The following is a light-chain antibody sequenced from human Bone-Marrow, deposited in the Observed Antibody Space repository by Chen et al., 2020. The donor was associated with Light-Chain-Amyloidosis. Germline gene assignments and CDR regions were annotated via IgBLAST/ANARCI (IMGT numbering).Light chain of an antibody. CDR3: SSYTIADTLV. CDR1: SSDVGGDNH. J-gene: IGLJ1*01. Sequence: QSALTQPASVSGSPGQSITISCTGTSSDVGGDNHVSWYQQHPDKAPKLMIYEVTNRTSWVPDRFSGAKSDNTASLTISGLQTEDEADYFCSSYTIADTLVFGGGTRVTVL. V-gene: IGLV2-14*01. CDR2: EVT.